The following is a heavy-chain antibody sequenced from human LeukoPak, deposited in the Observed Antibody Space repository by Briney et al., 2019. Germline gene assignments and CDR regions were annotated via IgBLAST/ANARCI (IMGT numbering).Heavy chain of an antibody. CDR2: ISYDSNNE. J-gene: IGHJ2*01. Sequence: GGSLRLSCAASGFTFSSYAMHWVRQAPGKGLQWVAVISYDSNNEYSADSVKGRFTISRDNSKNTLFLQMNSLRAEDTAVYYCARGLYGPNWYFDLWGRGTLVTVSS. V-gene: IGHV3-30*04. CDR3: ARGLYGPNWYFDL. CDR1: GFTFSSYA. D-gene: IGHD4/OR15-4a*01.